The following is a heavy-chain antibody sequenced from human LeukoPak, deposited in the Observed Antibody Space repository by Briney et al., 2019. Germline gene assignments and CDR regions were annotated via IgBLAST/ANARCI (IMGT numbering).Heavy chain of an antibody. CDR1: GGSISTYY. CDR3: ARQTAKNVDTARFDS. Sequence: SETLSLTCTVSGGSISTYYWSWIRQPPGKGLEWIGYIYYSGTTNYSPSLNSRVNISLDTAKNQFSLRLSSVTAADTAVYYCARQTAKNVDTARFDSWGQGTLVTVSS. J-gene: IGHJ4*02. CDR2: IYYSGTT. V-gene: IGHV4-59*08. D-gene: IGHD5-18*01.